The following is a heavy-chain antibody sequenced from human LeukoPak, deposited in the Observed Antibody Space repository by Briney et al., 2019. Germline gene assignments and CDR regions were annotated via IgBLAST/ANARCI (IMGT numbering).Heavy chain of an antibody. J-gene: IGHJ4*02. CDR1: GFTFSSYG. V-gene: IGHV3-30*02. CDR3: ARGYSYGFDY. D-gene: IGHD5-18*01. CDR2: IRNDGSNK. Sequence: PGGSLRLSCIASGFTFSSYGMHWVRQAPGKGLEWVAFIRNDGSNKYYADSVKGRFTISRDNSQNTLYLQMNSLRAEDTAVYYCARGYSYGFDYWGQGTLVTVSS.